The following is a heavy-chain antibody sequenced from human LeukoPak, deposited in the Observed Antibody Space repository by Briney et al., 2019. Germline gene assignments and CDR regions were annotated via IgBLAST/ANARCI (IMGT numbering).Heavy chain of an antibody. V-gene: IGHV4-59*08. D-gene: IGHD6-19*01. CDR1: GGSISSYY. CDR3: ARNAYRSGIYAAFDI. J-gene: IGHJ3*02. CDR2: IYYSATT. Sequence: SETLSLTCTVSGGSISSYYWSWIRQPPGKGLEWIAYIYYSATTNYNPSLKRRVTISVDTSTNQFSLKLSSVTAADTDVSYRARNAYRSGIYAAFDIWGQGKMVTVSS.